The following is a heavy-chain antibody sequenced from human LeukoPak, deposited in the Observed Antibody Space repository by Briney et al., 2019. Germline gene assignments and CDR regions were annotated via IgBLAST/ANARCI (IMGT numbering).Heavy chain of an antibody. D-gene: IGHD1-26*01. Sequence: KPSETLSLTCTVSGYSISSGYYWGWIRQPPGKGLEWIGSIYHSGSTYYNPSLKSRVTISVDTSKNQFSLKLSSVTAADTAVYYCARDLSGSPIELNYWGQGTLVTVSS. CDR2: IYHSGST. CDR3: ARDLSGSPIELNY. V-gene: IGHV4-38-2*02. CDR1: GYSISSGYY. J-gene: IGHJ4*02.